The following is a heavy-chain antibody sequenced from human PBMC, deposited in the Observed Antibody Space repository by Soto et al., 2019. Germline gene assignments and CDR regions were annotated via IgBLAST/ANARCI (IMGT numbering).Heavy chain of an antibody. J-gene: IGHJ6*02. Sequence: QVQLVQSGTEVKKPGSSVKVSCKASGGTFSSSGFSWVRQAPGQGLEWMGMIVPSLDTTKYAQKFQARVTITADRFTSTAYMELSSLRSEDSAVYYCARWPHPRRTADPYAVDVWGQGTRVIVSS. CDR1: GGTFSSSG. CDR2: IVPSLDTT. CDR3: ARWPHPRRTADPYAVDV. D-gene: IGHD2-21*02. V-gene: IGHV1-69*09.